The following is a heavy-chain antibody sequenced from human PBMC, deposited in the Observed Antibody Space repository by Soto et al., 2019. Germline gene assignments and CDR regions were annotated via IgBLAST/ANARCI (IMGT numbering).Heavy chain of an antibody. V-gene: IGHV1-3*01. CDR2: INAGNGNT. CDR1: GYTFTSYA. Sequence: ASVKVSCKASGYTFTSYAMHWVRQAAGQRLEWMGWINAGNGNTKYSQKFQGRVTITRDTSASTAYMELSSLRSEDTAVYYCARQMTTYYYYYGMDVWGQGTTVTVSS. CDR3: ARQMTTYYYYYGMDV. J-gene: IGHJ6*02. D-gene: IGHD4-17*01.